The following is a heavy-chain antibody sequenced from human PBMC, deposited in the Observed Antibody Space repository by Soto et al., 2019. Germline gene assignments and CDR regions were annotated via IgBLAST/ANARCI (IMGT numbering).Heavy chain of an antibody. J-gene: IGHJ6*02. Sequence: SETLSLTCAVYGGSFSGYYWSWIRQPPGKGLEWIGEINHSGSTNYNPSLKSRVTISVDTSKNQFSLKLSSMTAADTAVYYCARILHYYYYGMDVWGQGTTVTVSS. CDR2: INHSGST. CDR3: ARILHYYYYGMDV. CDR1: GGSFSGYY. V-gene: IGHV4-34*01.